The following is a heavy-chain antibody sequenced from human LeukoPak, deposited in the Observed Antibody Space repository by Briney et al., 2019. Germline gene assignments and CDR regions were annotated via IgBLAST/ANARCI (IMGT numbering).Heavy chain of an antibody. CDR1: GFTLSSYS. V-gene: IGHV3-21*01. Sequence: GGSLRLSCAVSGFTLSSYSMKWVRQAPGKGLEWVSSISSSSLYIYYGDSVKGRFTISRDNAKHSVYLQMNRLRAEDTAVYYCARARSGYTSPSDYWGQGTLVTVSS. CDR2: ISSSSLYI. J-gene: IGHJ4*02. CDR3: ARARSGYTSPSDY. D-gene: IGHD6-13*01.